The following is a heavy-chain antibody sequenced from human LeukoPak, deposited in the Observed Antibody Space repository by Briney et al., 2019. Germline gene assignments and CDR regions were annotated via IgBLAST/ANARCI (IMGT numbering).Heavy chain of an antibody. CDR2: IIPMLDIV. CDR3: ASSPPRMAAAGGGY. CDR1: GGTFSTNG. J-gene: IGHJ4*02. Sequence: SVKVSCKVPGGTFSTNGISWVRQAPGQGLEWMGRIIPMLDIVNYAQRFQGRVTITADKSTSTAYVELSSLTSEDTAVYYCASSPPRMAAAGGGYWGQGTLVTVSS. V-gene: IGHV1-69*04. D-gene: IGHD6-13*01.